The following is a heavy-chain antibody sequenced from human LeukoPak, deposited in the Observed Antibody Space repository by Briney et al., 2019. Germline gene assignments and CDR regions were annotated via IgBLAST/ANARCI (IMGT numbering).Heavy chain of an antibody. D-gene: IGHD1-26*01. CDR2: IYPHNSDV. V-gene: IGHV5-51*01. CDR3: ARPLAGAHSGSYYFDY. CDR1: GYTFTNYW. J-gene: IGHJ4*02. Sequence: GESLKISCRVSGYTFTNYWIGWVRQVPGKGLEWMGVIYPHNSDVKYSPSFQGQVTISVDTSITTAYLQWNSLEASDTAMYYCARPLAGAHSGSYYFDYSGQGTLVTVSS.